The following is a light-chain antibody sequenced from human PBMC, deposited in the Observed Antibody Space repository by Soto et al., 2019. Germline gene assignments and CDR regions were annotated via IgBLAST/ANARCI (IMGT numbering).Light chain of an antibody. Sequence: VLTQSPATLSLSPGERATLSWRASQSVSSKVAWYQQKPGQAPRLLIYGASNRATGIPARFSGSGSGTEFTLTISSLQPDDFATYYCQHYNSYSEAFGQGTKVDIK. CDR1: QSVSSK. CDR2: GAS. J-gene: IGKJ1*01. CDR3: QHYNSYSEA. V-gene: IGKV3-15*01.